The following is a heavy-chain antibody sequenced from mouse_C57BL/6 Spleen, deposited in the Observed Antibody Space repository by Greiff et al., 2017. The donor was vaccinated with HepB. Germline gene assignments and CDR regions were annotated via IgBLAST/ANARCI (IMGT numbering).Heavy chain of an antibody. CDR1: GFTFSDYY. CDR2: INYDGSST. D-gene: IGHD1-1*01. J-gene: IGHJ1*03. V-gene: IGHV5-16*01. Sequence: EVHLVESEGGLVQPGSSMKLSCTASGFTFSDYYMAWVRQVPEKGLEWVANINYDGSSTYYLDSLKSRFIISRDNAKNILYLQMSSLKSEDTATYYCARVTTVVARGYFDVWGTGTTVTVSS. CDR3: ARVTTVVARGYFDV.